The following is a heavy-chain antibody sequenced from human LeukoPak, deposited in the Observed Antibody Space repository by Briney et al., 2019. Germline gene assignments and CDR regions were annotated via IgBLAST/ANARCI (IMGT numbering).Heavy chain of an antibody. CDR2: ISYDGSNK. V-gene: IGHV3-30*18. Sequence: GGSLRLSCAASRFTFSRYGMHWVRQAPGKGLEWVAVISYDGSNKDYADSVKGRFTISRDNSKNTLYLQMNSLRAEDTAVYYCAKDALGYCSSTSCYAGCDYWGQGTLVTVSS. J-gene: IGHJ4*02. D-gene: IGHD2-2*01. CDR3: AKDALGYCSSTSCYAGCDY. CDR1: RFTFSRYG.